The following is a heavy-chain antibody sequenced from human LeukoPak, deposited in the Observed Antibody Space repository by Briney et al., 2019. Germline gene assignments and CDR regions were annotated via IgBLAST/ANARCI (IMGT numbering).Heavy chain of an antibody. V-gene: IGHV3-74*01. CDR3: VRGRGSYGWFDP. Sequence: AGGSLRLSCAASGFTFSSYWMHWVRQVPGKGLVWVSRISGDGTARNYADSVKGRFTISRDDAKNTVELQMNSLRGEDTAVYYCVRGRGSYGWFDPWGQGTLVTVSS. D-gene: IGHD3-10*01. CDR2: ISGDGTAR. J-gene: IGHJ5*02. CDR1: GFTFSSYW.